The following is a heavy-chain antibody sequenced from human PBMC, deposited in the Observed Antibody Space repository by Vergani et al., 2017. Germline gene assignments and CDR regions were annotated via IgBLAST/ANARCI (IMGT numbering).Heavy chain of an antibody. CDR1: GYSFTSYW. J-gene: IGHJ5*02. V-gene: IGHV5-51*03. CDR2: IYPGDSDT. CDR3: ARRVDYGDYVYGDLAWFDP. Sequence: EVQLVQSGAEVKKPGESLKISCKGSGYSFTSYWIGWVRQMPGKGLEWMGIIYPGDSDTRYSQSFQGQVTISADKSISTAYLQWSSLKASDTAMYYCARRVDYGDYVYGDLAWFDPWGQGTLVTVSS. D-gene: IGHD4-17*01.